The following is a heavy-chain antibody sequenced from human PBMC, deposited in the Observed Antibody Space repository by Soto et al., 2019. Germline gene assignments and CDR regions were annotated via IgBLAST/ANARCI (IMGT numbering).Heavy chain of an antibody. Sequence: ASVKVSCKASGYTFTSYGISWVRQAPGQGLEWMGWISASNGNTNYAQKLQGRVTMTTDTSTSTAYMELRSLRSDDTAVYYCARDIVVVVAATGGFDYWGQGTLVTVSS. CDR2: ISASNGNT. CDR1: GYTFTSYG. CDR3: ARDIVVVVAATGGFDY. D-gene: IGHD2-15*01. V-gene: IGHV1-18*01. J-gene: IGHJ4*02.